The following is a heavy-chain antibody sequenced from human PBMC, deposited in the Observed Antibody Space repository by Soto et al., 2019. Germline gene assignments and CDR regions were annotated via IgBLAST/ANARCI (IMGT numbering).Heavy chain of an antibody. CDR2: ISGSGVST. V-gene: IGHV3-23*01. J-gene: IGHJ3*02. CDR1: GFTFSTYA. CDR3: AKGFYYDNILWDI. D-gene: IGHD3-22*01. Sequence: EVQLLESGGGLVQPGGSLRLSCAASGFTFSTYAMSWVRQAPGKGLEWVSAISGSGVSTYYADSVKGRFTISRDNSRNTMYLQMNSLRAEDTAVYYCAKGFYYDNILWDIWGQGTRVTVSS.